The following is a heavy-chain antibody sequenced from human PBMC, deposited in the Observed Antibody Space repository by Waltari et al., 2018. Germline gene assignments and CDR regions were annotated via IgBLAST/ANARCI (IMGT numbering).Heavy chain of an antibody. CDR3: AKDHGVAY. J-gene: IGHJ4*02. CDR2: ISNRGCNT. D-gene: IGHD3-16*01. V-gene: IGHV3-23*01. Sequence: QLLESGGGLVQPGGSLRLPCSDSGLTFSIFAMSWVRQAPGKGLEWVSGISNRGCNTDYADAVKGRFTISRDNSKKTLYLQMNSLRVEDTAVYYCAKDHGVAYWGQGTLVTVSS. CDR1: GLTFSIFA.